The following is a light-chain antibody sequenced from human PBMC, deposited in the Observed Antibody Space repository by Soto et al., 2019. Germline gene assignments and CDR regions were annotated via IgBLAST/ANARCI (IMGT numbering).Light chain of an antibody. V-gene: IGLV3-21*04. Sequence: SYELTQPPSVSVAPGKTARITCGGNNIGSNTVHWYQQKPGQAPVLVIYYDSDRPSGIPERFSGSNSGNTATLTISRVEAGDEADYYCQVWDSSSDHPGVIFGGGTKLTVL. CDR3: QVWDSSSDHPGVI. CDR2: YDS. CDR1: NIGSNT. J-gene: IGLJ2*01.